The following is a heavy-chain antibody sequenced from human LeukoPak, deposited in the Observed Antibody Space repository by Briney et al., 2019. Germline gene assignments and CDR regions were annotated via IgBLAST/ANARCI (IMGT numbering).Heavy chain of an antibody. V-gene: IGHV1-18*01. D-gene: IGHD3-22*01. CDR2: ISAYNGNT. Sequence: ASVTVSCKASGYTFTSYDINWVRQAPGQGLEWMGWISAYNGNTNYAQKLQGRVTMTTDTSTSTAYMELRSLRSDDTAVYYCARGQLDIYDSSGYHYYYMDVWGKGTTVTVSS. CDR1: GYTFTSYD. J-gene: IGHJ6*03. CDR3: ARGQLDIYDSSGYHYYYMDV.